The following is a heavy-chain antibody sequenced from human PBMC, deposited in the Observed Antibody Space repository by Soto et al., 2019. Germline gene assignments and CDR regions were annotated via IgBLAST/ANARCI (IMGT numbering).Heavy chain of an antibody. J-gene: IGHJ5*02. CDR2: IKSKTDGGTT. CDR3: TTGQILPPGDWFDP. D-gene: IGHD7-27*01. CDR1: GFTFSNAW. Sequence: GGSLRLSCAASGFTFSNAWMSWVRQAPGKGLEWVGRIKSKTDGGTTDYAAPVKGRFTISRDDSKNTLYLQMNSLKTEDTAVYYCTTGQILPPGDWFDPWGQGTLVTVYS. V-gene: IGHV3-15*01.